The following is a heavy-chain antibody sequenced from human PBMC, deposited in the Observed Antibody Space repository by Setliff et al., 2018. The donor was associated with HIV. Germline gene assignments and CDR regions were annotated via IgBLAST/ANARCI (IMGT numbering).Heavy chain of an antibody. CDR1: GGSISSGDYY. CDR2: IYYSGST. Sequence: PSETLSLTCTVSGGSISSGDYYWSWIRQPPGKGLEWIGYIYYSGSTYYNPSLKSRVTISVDTSKNQFSLKLSSVTAADTAVYYCASPGVAAAGTRVSGDFDYWGQGTLVTVSS. CDR3: ASPGVAAAGTRVSGDFDY. V-gene: IGHV4-30-4*08. D-gene: IGHD6-13*01. J-gene: IGHJ4*02.